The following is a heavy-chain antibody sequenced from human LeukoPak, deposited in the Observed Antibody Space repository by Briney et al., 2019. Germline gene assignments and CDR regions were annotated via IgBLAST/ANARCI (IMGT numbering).Heavy chain of an antibody. J-gene: IGHJ6*03. Sequence: GGSLRLSCAASGFTFSRSAMHWVRQAPGKGLEWVALIRYDDASQKDYADAVKGRFIISRDNAKNSLYLQINSLRDEDTAVYYCASSSDYSNLVDYYIDVWGKETTVTVSS. V-gene: IGHV3-30*02. CDR3: ASSSDYSNLVDYYIDV. D-gene: IGHD4-11*01. CDR1: GFTFSRSA. CDR2: IRYDDASQK.